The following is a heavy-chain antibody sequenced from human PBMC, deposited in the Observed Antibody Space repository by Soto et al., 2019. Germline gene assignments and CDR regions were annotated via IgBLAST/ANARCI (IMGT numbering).Heavy chain of an antibody. Sequence: GVSLRLSCAASGFTFSSYGMHWVRQAPGKGLEWVAVIWYDGSKEYYADSVKGRFTISRDNSKNTVYLQMNSPRAEDTAVYYCARDRDYFDTSGYYYYFDHWGQGTLVTVSS. CDR1: GFTFSSYG. J-gene: IGHJ4*02. D-gene: IGHD3-22*01. V-gene: IGHV3-33*01. CDR2: IWYDGSKE. CDR3: ARDRDYFDTSGYYYYFDH.